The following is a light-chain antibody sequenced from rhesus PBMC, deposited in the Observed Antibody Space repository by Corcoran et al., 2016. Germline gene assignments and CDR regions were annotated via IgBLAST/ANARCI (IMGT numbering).Light chain of an antibody. Sequence: QVILTQSPATLSLSPGERATLSCRASQSVSSYLAWYQQKPGQAPRHLIYGASSRATGIPDRCSGSGSGTDFTLTISSLEPEDVGVYHCYQHSSGYSFGQGTKVEIK. CDR1: QSVSSY. V-gene: IGKV3-10*01. CDR2: GAS. CDR3: YQHSSGYS. J-gene: IGKJ2*01.